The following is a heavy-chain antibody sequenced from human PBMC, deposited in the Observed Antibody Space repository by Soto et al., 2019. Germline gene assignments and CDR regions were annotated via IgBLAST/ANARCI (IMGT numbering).Heavy chain of an antibody. D-gene: IGHD3-3*01. CDR2: IYYSGST. J-gene: IGHJ4*02. V-gene: IGHV4-39*01. Sequence: SETLSLTCTVSGGSISSSSYYWGWIRQPPGKGLEWIGSIYYSGSTYYNPSLKSRVTISVDTSKNQFSLKLSSVTAADTAVYYCARQVRGHDFWSGYYSMNFDYSGQGTLVTVSS. CDR3: ARQVRGHDFWSGYYSMNFDY. CDR1: GGSISSSSYY.